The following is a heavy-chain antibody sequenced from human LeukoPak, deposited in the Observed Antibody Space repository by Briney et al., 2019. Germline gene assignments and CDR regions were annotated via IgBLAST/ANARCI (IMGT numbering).Heavy chain of an antibody. CDR2: ISYDGSNK. CDR3: ARDPGYSSGWYIQLRYYFDY. CDR1: GFTFDDYA. V-gene: IGHV3-30*04. J-gene: IGHJ4*02. D-gene: IGHD6-19*01. Sequence: GRSLRLSCAASGFTFDDYAMHWVRQAPGKGLEWVAVISYDGSNKYYADSVKGRFTISRDNSKNTLYLQMNSLRAEDTAVYYCARDPGYSSGWYIQLRYYFDYWGQGTLVTVSS.